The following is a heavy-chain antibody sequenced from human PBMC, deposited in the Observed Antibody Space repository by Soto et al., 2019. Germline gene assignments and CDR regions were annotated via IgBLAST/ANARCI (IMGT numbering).Heavy chain of an antibody. J-gene: IGHJ5*02. Sequence: PSETLSLTCTVSGGSISSYYWSWIRQPPGKGLEWIGYIYYSGSTNYNPSLKSRVTISVDTSKNQFSLKLSSVTAADTAVYYCARAKAPLYSSSWYWFDPWGQGTLDTVSS. CDR3: ARAKAPLYSSSWYWFDP. CDR1: GGSISSYY. D-gene: IGHD6-13*01. CDR2: IYYSGST. V-gene: IGHV4-59*08.